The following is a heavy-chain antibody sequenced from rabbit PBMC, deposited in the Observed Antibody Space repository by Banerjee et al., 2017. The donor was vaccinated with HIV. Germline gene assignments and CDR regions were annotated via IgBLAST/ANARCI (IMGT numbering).Heavy chain of an antibody. D-gene: IGHD3-3*01. J-gene: IGHJ6*01. Sequence: QEQLEESGGDLVKPEGSLTLTCTASGFDFSSSYWICWVRQAPGKGLEWIGCIYTGSGSTDYASWVNGRFTISKTSSTTVTLQVPSLTAADTATYFCARDPARNDVDTALWGPGTLVTVS. CDR1: GFDFSSSYW. V-gene: IGHV1S45*01. CDR2: IYTGSGST. CDR3: ARDPARNDVDTAL.